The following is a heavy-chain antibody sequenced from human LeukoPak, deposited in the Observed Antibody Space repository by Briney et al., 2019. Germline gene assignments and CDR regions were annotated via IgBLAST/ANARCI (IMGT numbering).Heavy chain of an antibody. J-gene: IGHJ4*02. CDR2: IYYTGST. Sequence: SQTLSLTCTVSGGSISSGDHYWSWIRQPPGKGLEWIGHIYYTGSTSYNPSLKSPVIISVDTSKNQFSLQLNSVTPEDTAVYYCARDPAKYSSGWSIPGVFDYWGQGTLVTVSS. CDR1: GGSISSGDHY. V-gene: IGHV4-30-4*01. D-gene: IGHD6-19*01. CDR3: ARDPAKYSSGWSIPGVFDY.